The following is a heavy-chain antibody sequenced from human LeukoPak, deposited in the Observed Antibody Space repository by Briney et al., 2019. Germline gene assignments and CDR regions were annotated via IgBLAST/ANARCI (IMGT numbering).Heavy chain of an antibody. CDR2: IRYDGSNK. J-gene: IGHJ4*02. Sequence: GGSLTLSCAASGFTFSSYGMHWVRQAPGKGLEWVAFIRYDGSNKYYADSVKGRFTISRDNSKNTLYLQMNSLRAEDTAVYYCAKDPRGGIITFGGVIVDYWGQGTLVTVSS. CDR1: GFTFSSYG. CDR3: AKDPRGGIITFGGVIVDY. D-gene: IGHD3-16*02. V-gene: IGHV3-30*02.